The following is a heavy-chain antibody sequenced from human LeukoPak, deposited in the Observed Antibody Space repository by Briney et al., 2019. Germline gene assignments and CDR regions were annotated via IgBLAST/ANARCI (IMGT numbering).Heavy chain of an antibody. V-gene: IGHV4-59*01. D-gene: IGHD6-13*01. Sequence: SETLSLTCTVSGGSISSCYWSWIRQPPGKGLEWIGYIYYSGTTNYNPSLKSRVTISVDTSKNQFSLKLSSVTAADTAVYYCARGVYIAAAQYAYWGQGTLVTVSS. J-gene: IGHJ4*02. CDR3: ARGVYIAAAQYAY. CDR1: GGSISSCY. CDR2: IYYSGTT.